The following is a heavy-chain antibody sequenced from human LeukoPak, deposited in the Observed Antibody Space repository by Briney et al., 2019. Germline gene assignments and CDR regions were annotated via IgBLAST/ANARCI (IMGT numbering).Heavy chain of an antibody. CDR3: ARDRRDYYDSSGYYFDWFDP. CDR2: IIPILGIA. J-gene: IGHJ5*02. CDR1: GGTFSSYA. D-gene: IGHD3-22*01. Sequence: SVKVSCKASGGTFSSYAISWVRQAPGQGLEWMGRIIPILGIANYAQKFQGRVTITADKSTSTAYMELSSLRSEDTAVSYCARDRRDYYDSSGYYFDWFDPWGQGTLVTVSS. V-gene: IGHV1-69*04.